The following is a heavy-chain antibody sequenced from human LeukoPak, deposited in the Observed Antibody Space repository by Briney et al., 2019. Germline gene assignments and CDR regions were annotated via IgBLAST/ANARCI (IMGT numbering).Heavy chain of an antibody. CDR2: VNREGTTS. D-gene: IGHD3-9*01. J-gene: IGHJ4*02. V-gene: IGHV3-74*01. CDR3: ARDADWILFDY. CDR1: GFTFSTYW. Sequence: GGSLRLSCAASGFTFSTYWMHWGRQVPGKGRVWFSRVNREGTTSAYADSVKGRFTISRDNDKNTLYLQMNSLRVEDTAVYYCARDADWILFDYWGQGTLVTVSS.